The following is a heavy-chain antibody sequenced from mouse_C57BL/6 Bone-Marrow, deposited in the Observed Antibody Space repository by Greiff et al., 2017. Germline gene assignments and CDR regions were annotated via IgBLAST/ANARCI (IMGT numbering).Heavy chain of an antibody. V-gene: IGHV14-3*01. J-gene: IGHJ4*01. CDR3: AHTVVAPYYAMDY. CDR2: IDPANGNT. Sequence: VQLQQSVAELVRPGASVKLSCTASGFNIKNTFMHWVKQRPEQGLEWIGRIDPANGNTKYAPKFQGKATITADTSSNTAYLQLSSLTSEDTAIYYCAHTVVAPYYAMDYWGQGTSVTVSS. CDR1: GFNIKNTF. D-gene: IGHD1-1*01.